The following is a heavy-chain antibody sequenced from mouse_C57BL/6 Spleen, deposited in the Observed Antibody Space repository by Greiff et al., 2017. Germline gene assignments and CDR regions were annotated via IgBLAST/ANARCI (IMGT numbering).Heavy chain of an antibody. CDR2: IWSGGIT. CDR3: ASLNWDDAMDY. D-gene: IGHD4-1*01. J-gene: IGHJ4*01. V-gene: IGHV2-2*01. Sequence: QVQLKESGPGLVQPSQSLSITCTVSGFSLTSYGVHWVRQSPGKGLEWLGVIWSGGITDYNAAFISKLSISKDNSKSQVFFKMNSLQADDTAIYYCASLNWDDAMDYWGQGTSVTVSS. CDR1: GFSLTSYG.